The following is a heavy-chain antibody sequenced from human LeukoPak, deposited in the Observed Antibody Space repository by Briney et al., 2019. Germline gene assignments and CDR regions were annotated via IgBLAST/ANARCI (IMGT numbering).Heavy chain of an antibody. CDR2: VYYSGST. CDR1: NGSIGSSSNY. J-gene: IGHJ5*02. CDR3: ARASFNVVFGNWFDP. Sequence: PSETLSLTCPVSNGSIGSSSNYWDWIRQAPGKGLEWIGNVYYSGSTFYNPSLKSRVTISVDTSKNQFSLKLRSVTAADTAIYYCARASFNVVFGNWFDPWGQGTLVTVSS. D-gene: IGHD2-8*01. V-gene: IGHV4-39*01.